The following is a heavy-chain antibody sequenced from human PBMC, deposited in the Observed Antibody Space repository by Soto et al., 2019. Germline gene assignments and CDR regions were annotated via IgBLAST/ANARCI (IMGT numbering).Heavy chain of an antibody. CDR1: GGSISNGYYY. Sequence: SETLSLTCTVSGGSISNGYYYWSWVRQNPGKGLEWIGHIYHSGRTYYNPSLKSRVGILVDTSKNQLSLNLNSVTAADTAVYYCARWVEVSLDYFDSWGQGTPVTVSS. J-gene: IGHJ4*02. D-gene: IGHD1-20*01. CDR2: IYHSGRT. V-gene: IGHV4-31*03. CDR3: ARWVEVSLDYFDS.